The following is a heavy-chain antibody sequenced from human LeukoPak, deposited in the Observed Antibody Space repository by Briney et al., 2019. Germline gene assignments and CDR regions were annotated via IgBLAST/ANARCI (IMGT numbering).Heavy chain of an antibody. CDR1: GFTFSNYN. V-gene: IGHV3-21*01. J-gene: IGHJ4*02. Sequence: PGRSLRLSCAASGFTFSNYNMNWVRQAPGKGLEWVSSISSSSSYIYYADSVKGRFTISRDNTKNSLYLQMNSLRAEDTAVYYCARDSPYGTAGYWGQGTLVTVSS. D-gene: IGHD2-8*02. CDR2: ISSSSSYI. CDR3: ARDSPYGTAGY.